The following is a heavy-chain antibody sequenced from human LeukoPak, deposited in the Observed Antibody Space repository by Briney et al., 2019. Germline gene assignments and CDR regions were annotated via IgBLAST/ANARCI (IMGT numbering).Heavy chain of an antibody. Sequence: ASVKVSCKASGYTFTSYGLSWVRQAPGQGRECMGWISAYNGNTNYAQKLQGRDTMTTDTSTSTAYMELRSLRSDDTAVYYCARDLFGVRRGGGWYSGYWGQGTLVTVSS. V-gene: IGHV1-18*04. CDR1: GYTFTSYG. J-gene: IGHJ4*02. D-gene: IGHD6-19*01. CDR2: ISAYNGNT. CDR3: ARDLFGVRRGGGWYSGY.